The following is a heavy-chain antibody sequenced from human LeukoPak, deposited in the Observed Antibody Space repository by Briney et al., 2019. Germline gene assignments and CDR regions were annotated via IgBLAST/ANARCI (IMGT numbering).Heavy chain of an antibody. J-gene: IGHJ4*02. CDR2: ISGSGGST. V-gene: IGHV3-23*01. CDR3: AKDGDRRILGVPTYVNY. CDR1: GFTFSSYA. Sequence: GGSLRLSCAASGFTFSSYAMSWVRQAPGKGLEWVSAISGSGGSTYYADSVKGRFTISRDNSKNTLYLQMKRLRAEDTAVYYCAKDGDRRILGVPTYVNYWGQGTLVTVSS. D-gene: IGHD1-26*01.